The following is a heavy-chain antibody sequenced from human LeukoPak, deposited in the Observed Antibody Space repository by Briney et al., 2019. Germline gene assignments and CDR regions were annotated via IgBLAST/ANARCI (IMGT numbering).Heavy chain of an antibody. V-gene: IGHV4-61*01. CDR1: GYSISSGYY. Sequence: SETLSLTCTVSGYSISSGYYWGWIRQHPGKGLEWIGYIYYSGSTNYNPSLKSRVTISVDTSKNQFSLKLSSVTAADTAVYYCARAVYYYGSGSYSPFDYWGQGTLVTVSS. CDR3: ARAVYYYGSGSYSPFDY. J-gene: IGHJ4*02. CDR2: IYYSGST. D-gene: IGHD3-10*01.